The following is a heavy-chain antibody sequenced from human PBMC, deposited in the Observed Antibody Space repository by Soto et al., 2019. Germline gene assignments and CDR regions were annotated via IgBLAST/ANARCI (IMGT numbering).Heavy chain of an antibody. CDR3: ARRTSSSWTFDY. J-gene: IGHJ4*02. CDR2: IYPGDSDT. V-gene: IGHV5-51*01. Sequence: GESLKISCQASGYNFATYWIGWVRHMPGKGLEWMGIIYPGDSDTRYSPSFQGQVTISADKSISTAYLQWSSLKASDTAMYYCARRTSSSWTFDYWGQGTLVTVSS. CDR1: GYNFATYW. D-gene: IGHD6-13*01.